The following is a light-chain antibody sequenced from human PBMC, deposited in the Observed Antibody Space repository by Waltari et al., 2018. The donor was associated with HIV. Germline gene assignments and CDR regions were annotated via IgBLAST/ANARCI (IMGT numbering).Light chain of an antibody. CDR3: QSYDSSNHAV. V-gene: IGLV6-57*03. Sequence: NFMLTQPHSVSESPGKTVTVSCTRRSGSIASNDVQGYQQRPGSAPTPVIYGDNQRPSGVPDRFSGSIDSSSNSASLTISGLKTEDEADYYCQSYDSSNHAVFGGGTKLTVL. CDR2: GDN. CDR1: SGSIASND. J-gene: IGLJ3*02.